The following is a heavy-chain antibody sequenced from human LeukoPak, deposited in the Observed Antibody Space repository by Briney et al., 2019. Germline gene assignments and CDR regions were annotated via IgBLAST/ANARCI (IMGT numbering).Heavy chain of an antibody. Sequence: SETLSLTCTVSGYSISSGYYWGWIRQPPGKGLEWIGSIYHSGSTYYNPSLKSRVTISVDTSKNQFSLKLSSVTAADTAVYYCARGAAYYYDSSGPWGQGTLVTVSS. D-gene: IGHD3-22*01. J-gene: IGHJ5*02. CDR1: GYSISSGYY. CDR3: ARGAAYYYDSSGP. CDR2: IYHSGST. V-gene: IGHV4-38-2*02.